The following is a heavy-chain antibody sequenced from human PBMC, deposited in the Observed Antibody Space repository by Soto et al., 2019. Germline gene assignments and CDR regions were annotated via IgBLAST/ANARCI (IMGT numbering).Heavy chain of an antibody. D-gene: IGHD4-4*01. Sequence: QVQLVQSGAEVRKPGSSVTVSCKASGGTFSTYGITWVRQAPGQGLEWMGNIIPLIGTANYAQRFRGRVTVTEDETMTTGYMELTSLRSEDTAVYYCARVVMTTVPASFYYGLDVWGQGTTVTVSS. V-gene: IGHV1-69*18. J-gene: IGHJ6*02. CDR1: GGTFSTYG. CDR2: IIPLIGTA. CDR3: ARVVMTTVPASFYYGLDV.